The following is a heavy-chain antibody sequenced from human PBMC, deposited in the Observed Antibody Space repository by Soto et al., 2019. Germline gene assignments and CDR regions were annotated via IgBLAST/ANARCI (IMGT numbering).Heavy chain of an antibody. Sequence: EVQLLDSGGGLVQPGGSLRLSCAASGFTFSSSALGWVRQPQGRGLEWVSAVSGSGGTTYYADSVRGRFTISRDNSKNTLYLQMNSLRAEDTAIYFCARCTVDTIVTSGWCHYLDPWGQGTLVTVSS. V-gene: IGHV3-23*01. CDR1: GFTFSSSA. CDR2: VSGSGGTT. CDR3: ARCTVDTIVTSGWCHYLDP. D-gene: IGHD6-19*01. J-gene: IGHJ5*02.